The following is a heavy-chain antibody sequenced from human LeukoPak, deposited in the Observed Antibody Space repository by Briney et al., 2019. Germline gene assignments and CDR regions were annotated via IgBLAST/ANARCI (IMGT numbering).Heavy chain of an antibody. CDR3: ARHYYGSGTYYHFDS. D-gene: IGHD3-10*01. Sequence: ASVKVSCKTSGYTFASYGVSWVRQAPGQGLEWMAWISPYNGNTNYAQKLQGRVTLTTDTSTSTAHMELRSLRSDDTAVYYCARHYYGSGTYYHFDSWGQGTLVTVSS. CDR1: GYTFASYG. V-gene: IGHV1-18*01. J-gene: IGHJ4*02. CDR2: ISPYNGNT.